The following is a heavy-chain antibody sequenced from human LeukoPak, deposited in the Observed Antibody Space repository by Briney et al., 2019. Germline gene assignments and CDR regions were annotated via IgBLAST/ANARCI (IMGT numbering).Heavy chain of an antibody. Sequence: PSETLSLTCTVSGGSISSYYWSWIRQPPGKGLEWIGEINHSGSTNYNPSLKSRVTISVDTSKNQFSLKLSSVTAADTAVYYCARSRRTWRAYAFDIWGQGTMVTVSS. J-gene: IGHJ3*02. CDR2: INHSGST. CDR3: ARSRRTWRAYAFDI. CDR1: GGSISSYY. D-gene: IGHD3-16*01. V-gene: IGHV4-34*01.